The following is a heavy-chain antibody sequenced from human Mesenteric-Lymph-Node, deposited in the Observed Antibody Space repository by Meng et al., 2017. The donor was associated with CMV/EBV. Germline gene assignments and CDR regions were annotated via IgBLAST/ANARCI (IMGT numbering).Heavy chain of an antibody. D-gene: IGHD1-14*01. V-gene: IGHV4-34*01. CDR3: ASLAPLNNTKDKIPSGY. CDR2: INHNGST. CDR1: GGSFSSYY. J-gene: IGHJ4*02. Sequence: QVQLQQWGAGLLKPSGTLSLTCAVYGGSFSSYYWSWIRQPPGKGLEWIGEINHNGSTNYNPSLKSRISISVDTSKNQFSLKLTSVTAADTAVYFCASLAPLNNTKDKIPSGYWGQGTLVTVSS.